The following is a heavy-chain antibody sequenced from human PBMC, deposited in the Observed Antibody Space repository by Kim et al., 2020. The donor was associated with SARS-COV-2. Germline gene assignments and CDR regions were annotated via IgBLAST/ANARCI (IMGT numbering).Heavy chain of an antibody. J-gene: IGHJ4*02. D-gene: IGHD6-6*01. Sequence: GGSLRLSCAASGFTFSTYAMSWVRQAPGKGLEWVSAIGGGGSTFYTDSVKGRLTISRDNSKNTLYLQMNSLRAEDTAVYYCAKVPSPSSDLVYWGQGTLVTVSS. CDR2: IGGGGST. V-gene: IGHV3-23*01. CDR3: AKVPSPSSDLVY. CDR1: GFTFSTYA.